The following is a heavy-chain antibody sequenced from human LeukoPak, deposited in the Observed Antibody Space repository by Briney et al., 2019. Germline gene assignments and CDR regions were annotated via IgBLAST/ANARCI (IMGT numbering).Heavy chain of an antibody. CDR1: GASIISDTYY. J-gene: IGHJ4*02. D-gene: IGHD3-22*01. V-gene: IGHV4-39*07. Sequence: PSETLSLTCTVSGASIISDTYYWGWIRQPPGKGLEWIGSIYYSGSTYSSPSLKSRVTMSVDTSTTQFSLKLISVTAADTALYYCARNFYASSGYYLDDFYFDFWGQGTLVTVSS. CDR2: IYYSGST. CDR3: ARNFYASSGYYLDDFYFDF.